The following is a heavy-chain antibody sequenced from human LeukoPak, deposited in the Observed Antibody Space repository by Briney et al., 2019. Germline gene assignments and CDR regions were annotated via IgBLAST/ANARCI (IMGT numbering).Heavy chain of an antibody. D-gene: IGHD3-22*01. CDR2: IYYSGTT. V-gene: IGHV4-39*01. CDR3: ARIGVRQYYYYSSGYYSGDV. CDR1: GDSISRDGYY. J-gene: IGHJ6*04. Sequence: SETLSLTCSVSGDSISRDGYYWGWIRQPPGKGLEWIGNIYYSGTTRYNLSLKSRVAIFIDTPKNQFSLKLNSVTAADTAVYYCARIGVRQYYYYSSGYYSGDVWGKGTTVTVSS.